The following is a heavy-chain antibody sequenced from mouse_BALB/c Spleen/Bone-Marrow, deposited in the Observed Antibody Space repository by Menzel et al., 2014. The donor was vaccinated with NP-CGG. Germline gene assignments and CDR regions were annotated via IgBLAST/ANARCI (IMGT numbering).Heavy chain of an antibody. CDR3: ARQIFALTMVLDY. CDR2: ISSGGSYT. J-gene: IGHJ2*01. V-gene: IGHV5-9-3*01. CDR1: GFTFSSYA. D-gene: IGHD1-1*02. Sequence: EVQLVESGGGLVKPGGSLKLSCAASGFTFSSYAMSWVRQTPEKRLEWVATISSGGSYTYYPDSVKGRFTISRDNAKNTLYLQMSSLRSEDTAMYYCARQIFALTMVLDYWGQGTTLTVSS.